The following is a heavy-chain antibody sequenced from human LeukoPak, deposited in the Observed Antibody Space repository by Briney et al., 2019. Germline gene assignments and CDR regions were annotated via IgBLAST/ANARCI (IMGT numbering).Heavy chain of an antibody. V-gene: IGHV4-38-2*02. CDR3: ARGHSWDY. CDR1: GYPISSGYY. CDR2: INHSGST. Sequence: SETLSLTCTVSGYPISSGYYWGWIRQPPGKGLGWIGSINHSGSTNYNPSLKSRVTISVDTSKNQFSLKLSSVTAADTAVYYCARGHSWDYWGQGTLVTVSS. J-gene: IGHJ4*02.